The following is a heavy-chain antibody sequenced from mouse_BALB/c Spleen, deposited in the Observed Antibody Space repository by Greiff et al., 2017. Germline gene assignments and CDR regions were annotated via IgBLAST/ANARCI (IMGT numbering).Heavy chain of an antibody. V-gene: IGHV5-6*01. CDR1: GFTFSSYG. D-gene: IGHD1-2*01. CDR2: ISSGGSYT. J-gene: IGHJ4*01. Sequence: EVQVVESGGDLVKPGGSLKLSCAASGFTFSSYGMSWVRQTPDKRLEWVATISSGGSYTYYPDSVKGRFTISRDNAKNTLYLQMSSLKSEDTAMYYCARLENYYGYYAMDYWGQGTSVTVSS. CDR3: ARLENYYGYYAMDY.